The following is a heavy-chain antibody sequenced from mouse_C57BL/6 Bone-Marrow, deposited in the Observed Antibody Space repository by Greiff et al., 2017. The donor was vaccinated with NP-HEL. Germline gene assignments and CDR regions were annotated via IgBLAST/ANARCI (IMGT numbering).Heavy chain of an antibody. Sequence: QVQLQQPGAELVKPGASVKLSCKASGYTFTSYWMHWVKQRPGQGLEWIGMIHPNSGSTNYNEKFKSKAPLTVDKSSSTAYMQLSSLTSEDSAVYYCARGVYYYAMDYWGQGTSVTVSS. V-gene: IGHV1-64*01. J-gene: IGHJ4*01. CDR2: IHPNSGST. CDR1: GYTFTSYW. CDR3: ARGVYYYAMDY.